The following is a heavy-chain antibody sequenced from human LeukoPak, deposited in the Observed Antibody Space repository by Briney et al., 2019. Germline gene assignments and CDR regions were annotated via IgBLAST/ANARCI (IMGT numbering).Heavy chain of an antibody. V-gene: IGHV3-9*01. CDR1: GFTFDDYA. CDR3: AKGASYYYYYYMDV. D-gene: IGHD1-26*01. CDR2: ISWNSGSI. Sequence: GGSLRVSCAASGFTFDDYAMHWVRQAPGKGLEWVSGISWNSGSIGYADSVKGRFTISRDNAKNSLYLQMNSLRAEDTALYYCAKGASYYYYYYMDVWGKGTTVTVSS. J-gene: IGHJ6*03.